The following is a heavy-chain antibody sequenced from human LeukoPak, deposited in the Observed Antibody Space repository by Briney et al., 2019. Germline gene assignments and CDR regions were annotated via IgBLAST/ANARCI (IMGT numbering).Heavy chain of an antibody. D-gene: IGHD2-21*01. V-gene: IGHV4-34*01. CDR1: GGSFSGYY. Sequence: PSETLSLTCAVYGGSFSGYYWSWIRQPPGKGLEWIGEINHGGSTNYNPSLKSRVTISVDTSKNQFSLKLSSVTAADTAVYYCARLYCGGDCYDYFDYWGQGTLVTVSS. CDR3: ARLYCGGDCYDYFDY. CDR2: INHGGST. J-gene: IGHJ4*02.